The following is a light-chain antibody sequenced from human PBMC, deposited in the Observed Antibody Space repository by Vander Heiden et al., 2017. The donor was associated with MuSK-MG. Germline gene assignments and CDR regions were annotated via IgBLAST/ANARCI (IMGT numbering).Light chain of an antibody. CDR3: QQYNSYSRT. CDR1: QSISSW. V-gene: IGKV1-5*01. J-gene: IGKJ1*01. CDR2: DVS. Sequence: DIQMTQSPSTLSASVGDRVTITCRASQSISSWLAWYQQKPGKAPKLLIYDVSSLESGVPSRFSGSGSGTEFTLTISSLQPDDFATYYCQQYNSYSRTFGQGTKVXIK.